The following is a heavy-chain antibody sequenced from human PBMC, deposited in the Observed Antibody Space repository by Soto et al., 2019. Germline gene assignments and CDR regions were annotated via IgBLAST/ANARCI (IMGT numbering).Heavy chain of an antibody. V-gene: IGHV1-2*02. CDR1: GYTFTDYY. CDR3: ARKLELRGSYYYYDMDV. J-gene: IGHJ6*02. Sequence: ASVKVSCKASGYTFTDYYMHWVRQAPGQGLEWMGWINPNSGGTNYAQKFQGRVTMTRDTSISTAYMELSRLRSDDTAVYYCARKLELRGSYYYYDMDVWRQGTTVTVSS. CDR2: INPNSGGT. D-gene: IGHD1-7*01.